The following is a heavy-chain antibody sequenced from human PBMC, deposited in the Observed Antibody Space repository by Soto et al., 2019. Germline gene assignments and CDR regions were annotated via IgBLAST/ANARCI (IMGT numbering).Heavy chain of an antibody. D-gene: IGHD2-15*01. Sequence: GESLKISCQGSGYTFSTSWIAWVRQMSGKGLEWMGFIYPGDSETRYNPSFQGQVTISADRSINTAYLQWSSLKASDTAIYFCARQGEYCSGDNCFTDFWGQGTLVTVSS. CDR2: IYPGDSET. J-gene: IGHJ4*02. CDR1: GYTFSTSW. CDR3: ARQGEYCSGDNCFTDF. V-gene: IGHV5-51*01.